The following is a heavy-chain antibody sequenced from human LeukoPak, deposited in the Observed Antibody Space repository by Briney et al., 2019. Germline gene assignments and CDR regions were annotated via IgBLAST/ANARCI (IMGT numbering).Heavy chain of an antibody. D-gene: IGHD3-10*01. Sequence: PGGSLRLSCAASGFTFSSYEMNWVRQAPGKGLEWVSYISSSGSTIYYADSVKGRFTISRNNAKNSLYLQMNSLRAEDTAVYYCARDGSGSYYNPTTFFDYWGQGTLVTVSS. CDR2: ISSSGSTI. J-gene: IGHJ4*02. CDR1: GFTFSSYE. CDR3: ARDGSGSYYNPTTFFDY. V-gene: IGHV3-48*03.